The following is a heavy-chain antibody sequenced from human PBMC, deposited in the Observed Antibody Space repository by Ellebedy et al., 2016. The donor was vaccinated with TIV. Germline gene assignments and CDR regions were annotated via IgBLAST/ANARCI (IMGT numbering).Heavy chain of an antibody. CDR2: INPNSGGT. J-gene: IGHJ5*02. Sequence: ASVKVSCKASGYTFTGYYLHWVRQAPGQGLEWMGWINPNSGGTHYGLKFQGWVTLTRDTSIDTAYMELSNLKSDDTAVFYCARGDSGRNFDNWGQGTLVTVSS. CDR1: GYTFTGYY. CDR3: ARGDSGRNFDN. V-gene: IGHV1-2*04. D-gene: IGHD3-16*01.